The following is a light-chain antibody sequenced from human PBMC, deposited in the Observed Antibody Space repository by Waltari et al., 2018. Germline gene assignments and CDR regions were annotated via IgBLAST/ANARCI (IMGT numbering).Light chain of an antibody. J-gene: IGLJ2*01. CDR1: NIGSKR. CDR2: EDS. V-gene: IGLV3-21*02. Sequence: SYVLTQPPSVSVAPGQTAMITCGGNNIGSKRVPWYQQKPGQAPVLVVYEDSARPSGIPERFSGSNSGNTATLTISRVEAGDEADYYCQVWDSSSDHHVVFGGGTKLTVL. CDR3: QVWDSSSDHHVV.